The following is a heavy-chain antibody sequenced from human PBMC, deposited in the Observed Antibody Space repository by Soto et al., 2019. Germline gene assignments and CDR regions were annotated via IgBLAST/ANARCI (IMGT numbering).Heavy chain of an antibody. CDR2: ISSSSSSI. CDR1: GFTFSSYS. J-gene: IGHJ4*02. Sequence: EVQLVESGGGLVQPGGSLRLSCAASGFTFSSYSMNWVRQAPGKGLEWVSYISSSSSSIYYADSVKGRFTISRDNAKNSLYLQMNSLRDKDTAVYYCARDYEYWSGYYKGFDYWGQGTLVTVSS. V-gene: IGHV3-48*02. D-gene: IGHD3-3*01. CDR3: ARDYEYWSGYYKGFDY.